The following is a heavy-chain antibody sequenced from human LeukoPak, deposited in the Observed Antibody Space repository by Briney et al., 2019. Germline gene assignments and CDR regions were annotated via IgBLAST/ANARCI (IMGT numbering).Heavy chain of an antibody. CDR1: GFTFSSYG. D-gene: IGHD3-9*01. CDR3: ARAVRDDILTGSIDY. CDR2: IWYDGSNK. J-gene: IGHJ4*02. Sequence: GGSLRLSCAASGFTFSSYGMHWVRQAPGKGLEWVAVIWYDGSNKYYADSVKGRFTISRDNSKNTLYLQMNSLRAEDTAVHYCARAVRDDILTGSIDYWGQGTLVTVSS. V-gene: IGHV3-33*01.